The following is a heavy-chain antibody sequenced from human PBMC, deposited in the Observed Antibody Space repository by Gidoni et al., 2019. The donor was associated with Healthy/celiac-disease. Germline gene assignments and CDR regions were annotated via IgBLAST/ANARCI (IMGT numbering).Heavy chain of an antibody. CDR1: GFSLSTSGVG. CDR3: HLDCSGGSCYPDNYYYYGMDV. D-gene: IGHD2-15*01. Sequence: QITLKESGPTLVKPTQTLTLTCTFSGFSLSTSGVGVGWIRQPPGKALEWLALIYWNDDKRYSPSLKSRLTITKDTSKNQVVLTMTNMDPVDTATYYCHLDCSGGSCYPDNYYYYGMDVWGQGTTVTVSS. J-gene: IGHJ6*02. CDR2: IYWNDDK. V-gene: IGHV2-5*01.